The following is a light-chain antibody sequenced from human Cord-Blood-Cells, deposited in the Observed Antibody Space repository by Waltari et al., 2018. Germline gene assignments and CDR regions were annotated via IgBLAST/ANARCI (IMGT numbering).Light chain of an antibody. Sequence: QSALTQPRSVSGYPGQSVTISCTGTSSDVGGYNYVSCYQQHPGKAPKLMIYDVRKRPSGVPDRFSGSKSGNTASLTISGLQAEDEADYYCCSYAGSYTGVFGTGTKVTVL. CDR1: SSDVGGYNY. CDR2: DVR. V-gene: IGLV2-11*01. CDR3: CSYAGSYTGV. J-gene: IGLJ1*01.